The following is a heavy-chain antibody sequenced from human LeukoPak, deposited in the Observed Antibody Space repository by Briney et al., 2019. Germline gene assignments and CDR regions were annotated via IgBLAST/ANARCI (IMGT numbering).Heavy chain of an antibody. CDR3: ANSGSYYGDY. CDR1: GFTFSSYA. V-gene: IGHV3-23*01. CDR2: ISGGGATT. J-gene: IGHJ4*02. Sequence: GGSLRLSCAASGFTFSSYAMSWVRQAPGKGLEWVSDISGGGATTFYADSVKGRFTISRDNSKNTLYLQMNSLRAEDTAVYYCANSGSYYGDYWGQGTLVTVSS. D-gene: IGHD1-26*01.